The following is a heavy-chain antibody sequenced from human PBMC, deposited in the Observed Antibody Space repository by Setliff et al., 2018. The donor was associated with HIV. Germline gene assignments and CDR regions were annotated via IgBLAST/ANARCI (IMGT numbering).Heavy chain of an antibody. Sequence: PGESLTISCKTSGSNFATYWVGWVRQMPGEGLEWLGILYFGDSDPKYNPSFEGQVTISADKSIKTAFLQWRSLKTSDTAIYYCARRNGGNTHNYMDVWGKGTTVTVSS. J-gene: IGHJ6*03. CDR2: LYFGDSDP. CDR3: ARRNGGNTHNYMDV. V-gene: IGHV5-51*01. CDR1: GSNFATYW. D-gene: IGHD2-15*01.